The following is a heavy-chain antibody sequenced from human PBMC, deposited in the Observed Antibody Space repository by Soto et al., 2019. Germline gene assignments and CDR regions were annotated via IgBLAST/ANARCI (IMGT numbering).Heavy chain of an antibody. V-gene: IGHV4-59*08. D-gene: IGHD2-15*01. CDR2: IYYSGST. CDR3: ARLVVVADTHQDCFDP. CDR1: GGSTRSYY. J-gene: IGHJ5*02. Sequence: PSETLSLTCTVSGGSTRSYYWSWIRQPPGKGLEWIGYIYYSGSTNYNPSLKSRVTISVDTSKNQFSLKLSSVTAADTAVYYCARLVVVADTHQDCFDPWGQGTLVTVSS.